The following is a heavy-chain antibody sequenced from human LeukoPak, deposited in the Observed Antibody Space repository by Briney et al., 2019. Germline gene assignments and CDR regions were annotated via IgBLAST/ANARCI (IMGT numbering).Heavy chain of an antibody. Sequence: GGSLRLSCAASGFTFDDYAMHWVRQAPGKGLEWVSGISWNSGSIGYADSVKGRFTISRDNAKNSLYLQMNSLRAGDTAVYYCARRHDSGYFDSWGQGTLVTVSS. CDR3: ARRHDSGYFDS. J-gene: IGHJ4*02. D-gene: IGHD3-22*01. CDR1: GFTFDDYA. CDR2: ISWNSGSI. V-gene: IGHV3-9*01.